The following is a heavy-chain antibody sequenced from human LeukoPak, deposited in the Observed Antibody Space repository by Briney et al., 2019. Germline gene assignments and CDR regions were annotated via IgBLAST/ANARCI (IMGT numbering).Heavy chain of an antibody. J-gene: IGHJ3*02. CDR2: IYYSGST. V-gene: IGHV4-39*07. CDR1: GGSISSSSYY. CDR3: ARVRDGLDSSGYLLIDAFDI. Sequence: PSETLSLTCTVSGGSISSSSYYWGWIRQPPGKGLEWIGSIYYSGSTHYNPSLKSRVTISVDTSKNQFSLKLSSVTAADTAVYYCARVRDGLDSSGYLLIDAFDIWGQGTMVTVSS. D-gene: IGHD3-22*01.